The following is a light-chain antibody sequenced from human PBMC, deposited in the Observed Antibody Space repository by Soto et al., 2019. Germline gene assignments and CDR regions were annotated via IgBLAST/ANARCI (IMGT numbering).Light chain of an antibody. CDR3: QQYNNWPQT. J-gene: IGKJ1*01. V-gene: IGKV3-15*01. CDR2: GSS. CDR1: QSVSSN. Sequence: GLTQSRATGSVSPVEIAPLSCKASQSVSSNLAWYHQKPGQAPRLLVYGSSNRATGIPARFSGSGSGTEFTLTISSLQSEDFAVYYCQQYNNWPQTFGQGTKVDIK.